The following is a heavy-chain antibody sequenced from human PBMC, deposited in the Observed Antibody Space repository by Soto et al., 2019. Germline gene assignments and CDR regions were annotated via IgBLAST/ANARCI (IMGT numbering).Heavy chain of an antibody. J-gene: IGHJ4*02. V-gene: IGHV3-33*01. CDR2: IWYDGRST. CDR3: ARGTTAVTLTDFDY. Sequence: QVQLVESGGGVVQPGRSLRLSCAASGFIFSNYAMHWVRQAPGKGLDWVAVIWYDGRSTYYADSVKGRFTISRDNSKNTMYLQMNGLRAEDTAVYYCARGTTAVTLTDFDYWGQGTLVTVSS. D-gene: IGHD4-17*01. CDR1: GFIFSNYA.